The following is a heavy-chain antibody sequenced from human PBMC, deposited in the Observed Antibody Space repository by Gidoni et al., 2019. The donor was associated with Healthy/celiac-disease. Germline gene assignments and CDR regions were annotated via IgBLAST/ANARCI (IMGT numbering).Heavy chain of an antibody. J-gene: IGHJ3*02. Sequence: EVQLVESGGGLVQPGGSLRLSCAAAGFTFSSYWMSWVRQAPGKGLEWVANIKQDGSEKYYVDSVKGRFTISRDNAKNSLYLQMNSLRAEDTAVYYCARERHYDILTGYYKVGVDAFDIWGQGTMVTVSS. D-gene: IGHD3-9*01. V-gene: IGHV3-7*01. CDR3: ARERHYDILTGYYKVGVDAFDI. CDR1: GFTFSSYW. CDR2: IKQDGSEK.